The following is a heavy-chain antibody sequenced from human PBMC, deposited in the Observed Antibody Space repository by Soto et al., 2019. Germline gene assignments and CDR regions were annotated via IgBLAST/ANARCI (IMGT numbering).Heavy chain of an antibody. D-gene: IGHD2-2*01. CDR2: RSYDGSIK. Sequence: PGRPLRLACAAPRFTFSSYGMHWVRQAPGKGIEWVAVRSYDGSIKCYEDSVKGRFSISRYIAKNRVYRQMNRLRAGDTAAYFCAKDFGEEGPALKPDYCQH. CDR3: AKDFGEEGPALKPDYCQH. CDR1: RFTFSSYG. V-gene: IGHV3-30*18. J-gene: IGHJ1*01.